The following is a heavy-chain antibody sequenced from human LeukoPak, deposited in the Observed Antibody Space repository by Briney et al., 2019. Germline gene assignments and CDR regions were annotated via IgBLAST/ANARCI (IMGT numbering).Heavy chain of an antibody. J-gene: IGHJ4*02. D-gene: IGHD3-9*01. CDR1: GFTFSSYR. CDR2: ISTSSSSK. CDR3: ARWDDLFLIDF. Sequence: PGGSLRLSCAVSGFTFSSYRMSWVRQAPGKGLEWVSSISTSSSSKYYADSVKGRFTISRDNAKNSLDLQMNCLRAEDTAVYYCARWDDLFLIDFWGQGTLVTVSS. V-gene: IGHV3-21*01.